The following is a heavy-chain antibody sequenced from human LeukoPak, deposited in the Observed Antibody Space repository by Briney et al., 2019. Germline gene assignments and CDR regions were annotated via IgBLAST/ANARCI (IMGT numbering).Heavy chain of an antibody. CDR1: GFTFSSYA. Sequence: GGSLRLSCAASGFTFSSYAMSWVRQAPGKGLEWVSAISGSGGSTYYADSVKGRFTISRDNSKNTLYLQMNSLRAEDTAVYYCAKDSAPLYSSGPYGMDVWGQGTTVTVSS. V-gene: IGHV3-23*01. CDR3: AKDSAPLYSSGPYGMDV. CDR2: ISGSGGST. D-gene: IGHD6-25*01. J-gene: IGHJ6*02.